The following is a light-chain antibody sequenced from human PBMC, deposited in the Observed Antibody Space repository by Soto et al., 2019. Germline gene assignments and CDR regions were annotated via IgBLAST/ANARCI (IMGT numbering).Light chain of an antibody. J-gene: IGKJ5*01. CDR1: QSVSSTY. V-gene: IGKV3-20*01. CDR2: GAS. Sequence: EIVLTQSPGTLSLSPGERATLSCRASQSVSSTYLAWYQHKPGQAPRLLIYGASSRATGIPDRFSGSGSGTDFTLIISRLEPEDIAVYYCQQYGSSPITFGQGTRLEIK. CDR3: QQYGSSPIT.